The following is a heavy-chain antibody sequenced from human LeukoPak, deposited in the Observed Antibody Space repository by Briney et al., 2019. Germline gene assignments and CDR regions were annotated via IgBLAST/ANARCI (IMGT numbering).Heavy chain of an antibody. D-gene: IGHD6-19*01. CDR2: INHSGST. CDR1: GGSFSGYY. Sequence: SETLSLTCAVYGGSFSGYYWSWIRQPPGKGLEWIGEINHSGSTNYNPSLKSRVAISVDKSKNQFSLKLSSVTAADTAVYYCARQYGSGWYKGYFQYWGQGTLVTVSS. V-gene: IGHV4-34*01. J-gene: IGHJ1*01. CDR3: ARQYGSGWYKGYFQY.